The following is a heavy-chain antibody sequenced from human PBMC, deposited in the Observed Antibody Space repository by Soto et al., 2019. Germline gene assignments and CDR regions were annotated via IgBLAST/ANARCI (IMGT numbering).Heavy chain of an antibody. J-gene: IGHJ3*02. V-gene: IGHV1-3*01. CDR1: GFTFTSSA. CDR3: AREIMVRGVIWAFDI. Sequence: ASVKVSCKASGFTFTSSAVQWVRQARGQRLEWMGWIVVGNGNTKYSQKFQGRVTITRDTSASTAYMELSSLRSEDTAVYYCAREIMVRGVIWAFDIWGQGTMVTVSS. D-gene: IGHD3-10*01. CDR2: IVVGNGNT.